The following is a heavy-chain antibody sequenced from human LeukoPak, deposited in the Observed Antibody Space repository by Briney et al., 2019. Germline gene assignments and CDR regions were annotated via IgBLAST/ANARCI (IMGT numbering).Heavy chain of an antibody. Sequence: SETLSLTCTVSGGSISSSSYYWGWIRQPPGKGLEWIGTIYYNGSTYYNPSLKSRVTISVDTSKNQFPLKLSSVTAADTAVYYCARDPDTFGGVIAYFDYWGQGTLVTVSS. CDR2: IYYNGST. V-gene: IGHV4-39*06. D-gene: IGHD3-16*02. J-gene: IGHJ4*02. CDR1: GGSISSSSYY. CDR3: ARDPDTFGGVIAYFDY.